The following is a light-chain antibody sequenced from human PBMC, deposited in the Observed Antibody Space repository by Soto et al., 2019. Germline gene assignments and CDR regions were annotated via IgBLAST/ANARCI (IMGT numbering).Light chain of an antibody. CDR2: KAS. V-gene: IGKV1-5*03. J-gene: IGKJ1*01. Sequence: DVQMTQSPSTLSASVGDRVTITCRASQNIDNWLAWYQQKLGKAPKLLIYKASSLETGVPSRFSGSGSGTEFSLTISNLEHDDFATYHCQQYYTNSQASFGQGTKVEIK. CDR1: QNIDNW. CDR3: QQYYTNSQAS.